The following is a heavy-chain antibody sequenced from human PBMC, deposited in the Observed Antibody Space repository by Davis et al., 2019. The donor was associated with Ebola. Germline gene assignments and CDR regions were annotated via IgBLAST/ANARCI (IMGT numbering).Heavy chain of an antibody. CDR3: ARGNDIVVVVAATTNWFDP. Sequence: SVTVSCQASARTFSSYAISWVLQAPGTGLEWMGWIIPIFDIANYAQKFQGRVTITADESTSTAYMELSSLRSEDTAVYYCARGNDIVVVVAATTNWFDPWGQGTLVTVSS. D-gene: IGHD2-15*01. CDR1: ARTFSSYA. V-gene: IGHV1-69*13. J-gene: IGHJ5*02. CDR2: IIPIFDIA.